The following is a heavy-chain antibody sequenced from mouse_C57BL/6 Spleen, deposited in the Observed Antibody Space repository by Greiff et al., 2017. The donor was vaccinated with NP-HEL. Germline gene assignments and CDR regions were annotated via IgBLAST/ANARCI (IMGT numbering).Heavy chain of an antibody. V-gene: IGHV1-74*01. D-gene: IGHD2-3*01. CDR3: AIYADGYYDWFAY. J-gene: IGHJ3*01. Sequence: QVQLQQPGAELVKPGASVKVSCKASGYTFTSYWMHWVKQRPGQGLEWIGRIHPSDSDTNYNQKFTGKATLTVDKSSSTAYMQLSSLTSEDSAVYYCAIYADGYYDWFAYWGQGTLVTVSA. CDR2: IHPSDSDT. CDR1: GYTFTSYW.